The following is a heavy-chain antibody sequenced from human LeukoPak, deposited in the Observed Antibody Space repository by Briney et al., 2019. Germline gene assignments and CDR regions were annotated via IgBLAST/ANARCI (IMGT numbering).Heavy chain of an antibody. J-gene: IGHJ6*04. V-gene: IGHV4-34*01. CDR3: ARAGGYCSSTSCRRYYGMDV. D-gene: IGHD2-2*01. CDR2: INHSGST. CDR1: GGSFSGYY. Sequence: SETLSLTCAVYGGSFSGYYWSWIRQPPGKGLEWIGEINHSGSTNYNPSLKSRVTISVETSKNQFSLKLSSVTAADTAVYYCARAGGYCSSTSCRRYYGMDVWGKGTTVTVSS.